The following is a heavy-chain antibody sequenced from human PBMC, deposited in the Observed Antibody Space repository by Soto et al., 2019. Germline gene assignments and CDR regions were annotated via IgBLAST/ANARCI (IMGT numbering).Heavy chain of an antibody. CDR2: ISYDGSNK. V-gene: IGHV3-30*18. CDR1: GFTFSSYG. J-gene: IGHJ4*02. CDR3: AKEMYGTFGY. Sequence: QVQLVESGGGVVQPGRSLRLSCAASGFTFSSYGMHWVRQAPGKGLEWVAVISYDGSNKYYADSVKGRFTISRDNSKNTLYLQMNSLRAEHTAVYYCAKEMYGTFGYWGQGTLVTVSS. D-gene: IGHD2-8*01.